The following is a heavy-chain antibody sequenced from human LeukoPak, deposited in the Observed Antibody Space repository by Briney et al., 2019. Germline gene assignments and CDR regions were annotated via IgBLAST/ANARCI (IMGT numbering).Heavy chain of an antibody. D-gene: IGHD1-26*01. V-gene: IGHV3-7*01. CDR1: GFTFSSYR. CDR3: ARDTRTFDY. CDR2: IKRDGSEK. J-gene: IGHJ4*02. Sequence: PGGSLRLSCAASGFTFSSYRMNWVRQAPGKGLEWVANIKRDGSEKYYVDSVKGRFTISRDNAKNSLFLQMNSLRAEDTAVYYCARDTRTFDYWGQGTLVTVSS.